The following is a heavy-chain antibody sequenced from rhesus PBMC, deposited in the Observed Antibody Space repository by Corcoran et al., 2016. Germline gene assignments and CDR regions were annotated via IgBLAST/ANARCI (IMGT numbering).Heavy chain of an antibody. CDR3: ARGGITIVAVIINVYYGLES. V-gene: IGHV4-80*01. Sequence: QVQLQESGPGLVKPSETLSLTCAVSGASISSYWWSWIRQPPGKGLEWIGEINGNSCSTSYKHSRKTRVTIAKDASKNPFSLKLSSVTAADTAVYYGARGGITIVAVIINVYYGLESWGQGVVVTVSS. CDR1: GASISSYW. CDR2: INGNSCST. D-gene: IGHD3-16*01. J-gene: IGHJ6*01.